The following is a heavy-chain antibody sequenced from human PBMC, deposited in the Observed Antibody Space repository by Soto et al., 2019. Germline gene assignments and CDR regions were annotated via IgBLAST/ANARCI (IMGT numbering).Heavy chain of an antibody. CDR3: ARSIVVVTALDY. D-gene: IGHD2-21*02. V-gene: IGHV1-3*01. J-gene: IGHJ4*01. CDR1: GYTFASYA. Sequence: ASVKVSCKASGYTFASYAMHWVRQAPGRRLEWMGWINAGNGNTKYSQKFQGRVTITRDTSASTAYMELSSLRSEDTAVYYCARSIVVVTALDYWGHGILVTVSS. CDR2: INAGNGNT.